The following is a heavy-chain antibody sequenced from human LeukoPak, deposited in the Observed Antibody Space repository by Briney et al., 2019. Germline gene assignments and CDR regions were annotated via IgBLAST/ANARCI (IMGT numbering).Heavy chain of an antibody. CDR2: INHSGST. Sequence: SETLSLTCAVYGGSFSGYYWSWIRQPPGKGLEWIGEINHSGSTNYNPSLKSRVTISVDTSKNQFSLKLSSVTAADTAVYYCAAGRTYYDYVWGTNNLASWSDHWGQGTLVTVSS. J-gene: IGHJ4*02. D-gene: IGHD3-16*01. CDR1: GGSFSGYY. CDR3: AAGRTYYDYVWGTNNLASWSDH. V-gene: IGHV4-34*01.